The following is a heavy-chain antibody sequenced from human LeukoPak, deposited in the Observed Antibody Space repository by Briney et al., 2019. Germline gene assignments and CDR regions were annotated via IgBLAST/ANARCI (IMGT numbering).Heavy chain of an antibody. CDR1: GYTFTGYY. D-gene: IGHD1-26*01. CDR3: ASHSGSSQEGFDY. Sequence: ATVKVSCKASGYTFTGYYMHWVRQAPGQGLEWMGWINPNSGGTNYAQKFQGRVTMTRDTSISTAYMELSRLRSEDTAVYYCASHSGSSQEGFDYWGQGTLVTVSS. CDR2: INPNSGGT. V-gene: IGHV1-2*02. J-gene: IGHJ4*02.